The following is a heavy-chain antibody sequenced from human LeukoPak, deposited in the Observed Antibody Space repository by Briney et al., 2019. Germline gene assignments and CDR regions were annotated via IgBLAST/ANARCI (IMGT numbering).Heavy chain of an antibody. V-gene: IGHV1-2*06. Sequence: ASVTVSFTASGYTFSGYYMHWVRQAPGQGLEWMGRINPNSGGTNYAQKFQGRVTMTRDTSISTAYMELSRLRSDDTAVYYCARDYCGGDCFPDYWGQGTLVTVSS. J-gene: IGHJ4*02. CDR1: GYTFSGYY. CDR2: INPNSGGT. CDR3: ARDYCGGDCFPDY. D-gene: IGHD2-21*02.